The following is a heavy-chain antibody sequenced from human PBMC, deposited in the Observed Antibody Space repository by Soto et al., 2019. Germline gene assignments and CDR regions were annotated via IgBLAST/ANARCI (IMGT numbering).Heavy chain of an antibody. Sequence: EVQLVESGGGLVKPGGSLRLSCAASGFTFSSYSMNWVRQAPGKGLEWVSSISSSSSYIYYADSVKGRFTISRDNAKNSLYLQMNSLRAEDTAVYYCARDWLPKGDYYYGMDVWGQGTTVTGSS. CDR1: GFTFSSYS. CDR3: ARDWLPKGDYYYGMDV. V-gene: IGHV3-21*01. CDR2: ISSSSSYI. J-gene: IGHJ6*02. D-gene: IGHD3-10*01.